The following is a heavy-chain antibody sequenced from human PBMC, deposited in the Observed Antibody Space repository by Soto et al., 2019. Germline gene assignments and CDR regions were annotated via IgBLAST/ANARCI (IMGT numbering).Heavy chain of an antibody. CDR2: IDPSDSYA. CDR1: GYSFTSYW. J-gene: IGHJ6*02. CDR3: ARVKWDSGYYGMDV. Sequence: GESLKISCKGSGYSFTSYWISWVRQMPGKGLEWMGRIDPSDSYANYSPSFQGHVTISADKSISTAYMQWSSLKASDTAMYYCARVKWDSGYYGMDVWGQGTTVTVSS. D-gene: IGHD1-26*01. V-gene: IGHV5-10-1*01.